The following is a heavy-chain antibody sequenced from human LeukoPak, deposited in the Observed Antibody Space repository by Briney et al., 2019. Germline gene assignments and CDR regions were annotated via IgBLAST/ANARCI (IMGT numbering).Heavy chain of an antibody. CDR3: ARDLGVTGSSYFDY. CDR1: GGTFSSYA. V-gene: IGHV1-69*05. CDR2: IIPIFGTA. D-gene: IGHD1-20*01. Sequence: GAPVKVSCKASGGTFSSYAISWVRQAPGQGLEWMGGIIPIFGTANYAQKFQGRVTITTDESTSTAYMELSSLRSEDTAVYYCARDLGVTGSSYFDYWGQGTLVTVSS. J-gene: IGHJ4*02.